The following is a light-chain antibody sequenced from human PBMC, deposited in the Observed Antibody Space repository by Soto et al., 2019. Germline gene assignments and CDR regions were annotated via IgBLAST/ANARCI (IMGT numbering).Light chain of an antibody. V-gene: IGKV1-5*03. CDR1: QSISTR. CDR3: QHHKSYPEA. J-gene: IGKJ1*01. Sequence: DIQMTQSPATLSGSVGDRVTITCRASQSISTRLAWYQQKPGKAPKLLIYQASTLKSGIPSRFSGSGSGTEFTLTISGVQPDDFAPYYCQHHKSYPEAFGQGTKVDIK. CDR2: QAS.